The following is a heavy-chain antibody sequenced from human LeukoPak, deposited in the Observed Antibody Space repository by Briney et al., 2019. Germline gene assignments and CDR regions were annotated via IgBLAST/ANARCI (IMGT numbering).Heavy chain of an antibody. Sequence: SETLSLTCTVSGGSISSYYWSWIRQPPGKGREGIGYINYSGSTKYNPSLKSRVTISVDTSKNQFSLKLSSVTAADTAVYYCARGARAGYNLEPFDYWGQGTLVTVSS. CDR1: GGSISSYY. D-gene: IGHD5-24*01. CDR2: INYSGST. J-gene: IGHJ4*02. CDR3: ARGARAGYNLEPFDY. V-gene: IGHV4-59*08.